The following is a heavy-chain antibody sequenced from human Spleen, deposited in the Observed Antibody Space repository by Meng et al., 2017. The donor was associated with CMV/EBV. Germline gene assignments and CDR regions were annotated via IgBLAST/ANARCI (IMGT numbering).Heavy chain of an antibody. CDR3: ARGGVAEDYYGDYSTNPFDS. D-gene: IGHD4-17*01. CDR1: GFTLDDYG. CDR2: INWNGGST. V-gene: IGHV3-20*04. Sequence: GESLRLSCAASGFTLDDYGISWVRQVPGKGMEWGSGINWNGGSTGYADSVKGGFTISRDNDKNSLYLQMNSLRAEDTALYYCARGGVAEDYYGDYSTNPFDSWCQGPLVTV. J-gene: IGHJ4*02.